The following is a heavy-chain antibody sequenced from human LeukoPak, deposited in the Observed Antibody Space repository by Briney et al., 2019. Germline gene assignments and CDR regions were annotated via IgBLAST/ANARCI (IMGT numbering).Heavy chain of an antibody. Sequence: SETLSLTCAVYGGSFSGYYWSWIRQPPGKGLEWIGEINHSGSTNYNPSLKSRVTISVDTSKNQFSLKLSSVTAADTAVYYCAKDRYSYGQMNQPPDYWGQGTLVTVSS. D-gene: IGHD5-18*01. J-gene: IGHJ4*02. V-gene: IGHV4-34*01. CDR2: INHSGST. CDR1: GGSFSGYY. CDR3: AKDRYSYGQMNQPPDY.